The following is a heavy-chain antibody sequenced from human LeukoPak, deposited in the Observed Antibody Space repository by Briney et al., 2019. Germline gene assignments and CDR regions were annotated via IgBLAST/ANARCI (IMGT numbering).Heavy chain of an antibody. V-gene: IGHV3-53*01. J-gene: IGHJ4*02. CDR3: ARAIDLGYCSGGSCFTGYYFDY. CDR1: GFTVSSNY. D-gene: IGHD2-15*01. Sequence: GGSLRLSCAASGFTVSSNYMSWVRQAPGKGLEWVSVIYSGGSTYYADSVKGRFTISRDNSKSTLYLQMNSLRAEDTAVYYCARAIDLGYCSGGSCFTGYYFDYWGQGTLVTVSS. CDR2: IYSGGST.